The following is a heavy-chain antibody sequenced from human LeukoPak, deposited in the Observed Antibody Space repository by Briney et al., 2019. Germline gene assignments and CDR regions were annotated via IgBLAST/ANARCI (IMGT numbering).Heavy chain of an antibody. CDR2: INHSGST. CDR3: ARDVGQYSTSSGYYYYGMDV. D-gene: IGHD6-6*01. Sequence: SETLSLTCAVYGGSFSGYYWSWIRQPPGKGLEWIGEINHSGSTNYNPSLKSRVTISVDRSKNQFSLKVSSVTAADTAVYYCARDVGQYSTSSGYYYYGMDVWGQGTTVTVSS. J-gene: IGHJ6*02. V-gene: IGHV4-34*01. CDR1: GGSFSGYY.